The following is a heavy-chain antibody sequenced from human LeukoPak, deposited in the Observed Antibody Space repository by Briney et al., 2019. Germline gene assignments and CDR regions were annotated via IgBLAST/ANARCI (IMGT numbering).Heavy chain of an antibody. CDR2: INHSGST. J-gene: IGHJ3*02. V-gene: IGHV4-34*01. Sequence: SETLSLTCAVYGGSFSGYYWSWIRQPPGKGLEWIGEINHSGSTNYNPSLMSRVTISVDTSKNQFSLKLSSVTAADTAVYYCSTQWLVSDAFDIWGQGTMVTVSS. CDR3: STQWLVSDAFDI. CDR1: GGSFSGYY. D-gene: IGHD6-19*01.